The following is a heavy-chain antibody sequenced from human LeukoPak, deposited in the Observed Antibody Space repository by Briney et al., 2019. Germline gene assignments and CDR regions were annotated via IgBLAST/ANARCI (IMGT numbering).Heavy chain of an antibody. CDR3: AGHHPRNTVDF. D-gene: IGHD2/OR15-2a*01. CDR1: GGSISSYY. V-gene: IGHV4-59*08. Sequence: PSETLSHTCTVSGGSISSYYWSWIRQPPGKGLEWIAYISDIGSINYNPSLKSRVTISLETSKNQFSLKLSSVTAADTAVYYCAGHHPRNTVDFWGQGTLVTVSS. CDR2: ISDIGSI. J-gene: IGHJ4*02.